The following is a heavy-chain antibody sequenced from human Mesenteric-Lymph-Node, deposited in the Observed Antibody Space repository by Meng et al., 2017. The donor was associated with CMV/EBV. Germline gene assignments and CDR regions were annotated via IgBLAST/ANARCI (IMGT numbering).Heavy chain of an antibody. J-gene: IGHJ4*02. Sequence: GGSLRLSCAASGFLFSSYAMHWVRQAPGKGLEWVAVISYDGNDKYYADSVKGRFTISRDNAKNSLYLQMNSLRAEDTAVYYCARDGGLYSSSPSDSWGQGTLVTVSS. D-gene: IGHD6-6*01. V-gene: IGHV3-30*04. CDR1: GFLFSSYA. CDR2: ISYDGNDK. CDR3: ARDGGLYSSSPSDS.